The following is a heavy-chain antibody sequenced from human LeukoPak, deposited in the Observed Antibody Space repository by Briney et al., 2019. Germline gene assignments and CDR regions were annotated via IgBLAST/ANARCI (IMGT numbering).Heavy chain of an antibody. Sequence: ASVTVSCKASGYTFSSYGIIWVRQAPGQGLEWMGWISEENDNTNSAQRLQGRVTLTTDIYTSTAYLDLRSLTSDDTAVYFCARVSLASSNSQHLPDYFFMDVWGQGTTVIVSS. J-gene: IGHJ6*03. CDR1: GYTFSSYG. CDR3: ARVSLASSNSQHLPDYFFMDV. CDR2: ISEENDNT. V-gene: IGHV1-18*01. D-gene: IGHD4-11*01.